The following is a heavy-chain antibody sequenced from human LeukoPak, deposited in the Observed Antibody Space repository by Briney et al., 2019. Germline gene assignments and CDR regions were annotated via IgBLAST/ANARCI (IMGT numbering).Heavy chain of an antibody. Sequence: GGSLRLSCAASGFTFSNYWMTWVRQAPGKGLEWVANINQDGNDKYYVDSVKGRFTISRDNTKRSLFLQMNSLRAEDTAVYYCAVTRTRGDHWGQGTLVTVSS. CDR3: AVTRTRGDH. D-gene: IGHD2-21*01. CDR1: GFTFSNYW. V-gene: IGHV3-7*03. CDR2: INQDGNDK. J-gene: IGHJ4*02.